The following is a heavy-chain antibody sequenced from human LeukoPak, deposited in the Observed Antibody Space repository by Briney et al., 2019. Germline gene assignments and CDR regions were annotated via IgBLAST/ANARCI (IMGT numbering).Heavy chain of an antibody. D-gene: IGHD2-15*01. CDR3: ARGGWPQDY. CDR2: INENGTST. V-gene: IGHV3-74*01. J-gene: IGHJ4*02. Sequence: PGGSLRLSCAASGFTLSNFWMHWVRQAPGKGLVWVSRINENGTSTNYADSVRGRFTISRDNAKNTLYLQMDTLRAEDTAVYYCARGGWPQDYWGQGTLVTVSS. CDR1: GFTLSNFW.